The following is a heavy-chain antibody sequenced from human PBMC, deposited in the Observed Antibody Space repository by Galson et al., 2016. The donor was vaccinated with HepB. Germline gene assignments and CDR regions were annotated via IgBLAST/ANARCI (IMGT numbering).Heavy chain of an antibody. J-gene: IGHJ3*02. CDR2: ISYDGSKK. CDR3: ARESARTFYYDSSGYLWAFDI. D-gene: IGHD3-22*01. CDR1: GFTFSSYA. Sequence: SLRLSCAASGFTFSSYAMHWVRQAPGKGPEWVAGISYDGSKKYYADSVQGRFTISRDNSKNTLYLQMNSMRVEDTAMYYCARESARTFYYDSSGYLWAFDIWGQGTMVTVSS. V-gene: IGHV3-30-3*01.